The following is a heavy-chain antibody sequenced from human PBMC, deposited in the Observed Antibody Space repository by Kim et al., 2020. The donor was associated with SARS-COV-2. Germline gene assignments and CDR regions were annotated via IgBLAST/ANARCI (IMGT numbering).Heavy chain of an antibody. Sequence: SVKVSCKASGFTFTSSAVQWVRQARGQRLEWIGWIVVGSGNTNYAQKFQERVTITRDMSTSTAYMELSSLRSEDTAVYYCLRSVFDTVTYDYGMDVWGQGTTVTVSS. CDR3: LRSVFDTVTYDYGMDV. V-gene: IGHV1-58*01. D-gene: IGHD4-17*01. J-gene: IGHJ6*02. CDR2: IVVGSGNT. CDR1: GFTFTSSA.